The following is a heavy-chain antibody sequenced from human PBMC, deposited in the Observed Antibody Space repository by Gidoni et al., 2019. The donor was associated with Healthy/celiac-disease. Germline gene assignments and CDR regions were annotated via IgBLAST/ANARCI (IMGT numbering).Heavy chain of an antibody. CDR2: INSDGSST. V-gene: IGHV3-74*01. Sequence: EVQLVESGGGLVQPGGSLRLSCAASGFTFRSYWRHWVRQAPGKGLVWASRINSDGSSTSYADSVKGRFTISRDNAKNTLYLQMNSLRAEDTAVYYCARDQELLWFGEVTLNYYYGMDVWGQGTTVTVSS. D-gene: IGHD3-10*01. CDR3: ARDQELLWFGEVTLNYYYGMDV. J-gene: IGHJ6*02. CDR1: GFTFRSYW.